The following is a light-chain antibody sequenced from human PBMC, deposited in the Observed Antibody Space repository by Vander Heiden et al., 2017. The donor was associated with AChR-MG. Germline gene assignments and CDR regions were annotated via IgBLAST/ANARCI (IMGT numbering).Light chain of an antibody. CDR2: GAS. Sequence: DIVLTQSPGTLSLSPGESVTLSCRASQSVASVYLAWYRQRPGQAPRLLIYGASNRATGIPDRFSGSGSATDFTLTISRLEPEDFAMYYCQHYGSPPYSFGQGTKLDIK. V-gene: IGKV3-20*01. CDR1: QSVASVY. J-gene: IGKJ2*03. CDR3: QHYGSPPYS.